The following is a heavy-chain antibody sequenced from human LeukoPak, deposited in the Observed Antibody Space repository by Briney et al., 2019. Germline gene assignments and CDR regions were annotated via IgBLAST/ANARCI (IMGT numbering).Heavy chain of an antibody. V-gene: IGHV3-33*01. CDR1: GFTFSSYG. J-gene: IGHJ6*02. CDR2: IWYDGSNK. CDR3: ARDSHWNDVNGMDV. Sequence: GGSLRLSCAASGFTFSSYGMHLVRQAPGKGLEWVAVIWYDGSNKYYADSVKGRFTISRDNSKNTLYLQMNSLRAEDTAVYYCARDSHWNDVNGMDVWGQGTTVTVSS. D-gene: IGHD1-1*01.